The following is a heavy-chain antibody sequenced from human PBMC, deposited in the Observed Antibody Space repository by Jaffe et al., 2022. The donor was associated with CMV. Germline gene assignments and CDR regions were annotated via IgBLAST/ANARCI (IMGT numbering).Heavy chain of an antibody. CDR3: AKDLHRIPSPGSHSYATSRSYYYGMDV. D-gene: IGHD6-13*01. V-gene: IGHV3-30*18. CDR2: ISYDGSHK. CDR1: GISFSNYA. J-gene: IGHJ6*02. Sequence: QEQLVESGGGVVQPGRSLRLSCAASGISFSNYAMHWVRQAPGKGLEWVALISYDGSHKYYADSVKGRLSVSRDNSENTLYLQMNSLRPEDTAVYYCAKDLHRIPSPGSHSYATSRSYYYGMDVWGQGTTVTVSS.